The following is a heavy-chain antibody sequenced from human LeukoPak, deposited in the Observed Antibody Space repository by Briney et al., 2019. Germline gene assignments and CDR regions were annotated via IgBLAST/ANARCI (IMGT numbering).Heavy chain of an antibody. CDR2: MNPNSGNT. CDR3: ARGGYSSGWYGEGNWFDP. J-gene: IGHJ5*02. V-gene: IGHV1-8*01. CDR1: GYTFTSYD. Sequence: ASVKVSCKASGYTFTSYDINWVRQATGQGLEGMGWMNPNSGNTGYAQKFQGRVTMTRNTSISTAYMELSSLRSEDTAVYYCARGGYSSGWYGEGNWFDPWGQGTLVTVSS. D-gene: IGHD6-19*01.